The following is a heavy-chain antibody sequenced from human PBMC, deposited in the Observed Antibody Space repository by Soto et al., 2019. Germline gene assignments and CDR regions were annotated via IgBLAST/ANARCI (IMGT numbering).Heavy chain of an antibody. D-gene: IGHD3-3*01. J-gene: IGHJ6*02. CDR3: ARNYDFWSGPTEYYYYYGMDV. CDR1: GGTFSSYA. CDR2: IIPIFGTA. V-gene: IGHV1-69*13. Sequence: ASVKVSCKASGGTFSSYAISWVRQAPGQGLEWMGGIIPIFGTANYAQKFQGRVTITADESTSTAYMELSSLRSEDTAVYYCARNYDFWSGPTEYYYYYGMDVWGQGTTVTVS.